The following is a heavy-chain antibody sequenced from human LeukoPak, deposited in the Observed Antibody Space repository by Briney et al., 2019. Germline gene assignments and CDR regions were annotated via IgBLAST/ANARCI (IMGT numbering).Heavy chain of an antibody. J-gene: IGHJ5*02. CDR2: IYTSGST. CDR1: GGSISSGSYY. V-gene: IGHV4-61*02. Sequence: PSQTLSLTCTVSGGSISSGSYYWSWIRQPAGKGLEWIGRIYTSGSTNYNPSLKSRVTISVDTSKNQFSLKLSSVTAADTAVYYCARCPKLHNWFDPWGQGTLVTVSS. CDR3: ARCPKLHNWFDP.